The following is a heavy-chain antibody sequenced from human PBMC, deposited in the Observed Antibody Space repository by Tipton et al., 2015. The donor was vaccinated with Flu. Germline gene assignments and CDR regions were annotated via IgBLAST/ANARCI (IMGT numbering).Heavy chain of an antibody. Sequence: SLRLSCVASGFSLSSHAMHWVRQAPGKGLEWVAIIKQDGSETFYEDSVEGRFIVTRDNAKNSLFLQLSRLTADDTAVYFCAGGSGWLIENWGQGTQVTVS. D-gene: IGHD6-19*01. CDR2: IKQDGSET. J-gene: IGHJ4*02. CDR3: AGGSGWLIEN. V-gene: IGHV3-7*03. CDR1: GFSLSSHA.